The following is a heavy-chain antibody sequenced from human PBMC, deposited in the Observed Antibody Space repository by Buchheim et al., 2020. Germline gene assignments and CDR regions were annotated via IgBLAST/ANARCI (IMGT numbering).Heavy chain of an antibody. Sequence: EVQLLESGGGLVQPGGSLRLSCAASGFTFSSYAMSWVRQAPGKGLEWVSAISGSGGSTYYADSVKGRFTISRDNSKNTLYLQMNSLRAEDTAVYYCAKDEVVVVPAAIDSPYPGRFDPWGQGTL. V-gene: IGHV3-23*01. CDR3: AKDEVVVVPAAIDSPYPGRFDP. CDR1: GFTFSSYA. J-gene: IGHJ5*02. D-gene: IGHD2-2*01. CDR2: ISGSGGST.